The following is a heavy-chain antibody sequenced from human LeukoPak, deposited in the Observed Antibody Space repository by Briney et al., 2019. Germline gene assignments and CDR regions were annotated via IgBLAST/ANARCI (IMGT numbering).Heavy chain of an antibody. Sequence: GGSLRLSCTVSGFTVSSNSMSWVRQAPGKGLEWVSFIYSDNTHYSDSVKGRFTISRDNSKNTLYVQMNSLRAADTAVYYCAKGLPYSGYDYWFDPWGQGTLVTVSS. D-gene: IGHD5-12*01. CDR1: GFTVSSNS. CDR2: IYSDNT. CDR3: AKGLPYSGYDYWFDP. J-gene: IGHJ5*02. V-gene: IGHV3-53*01.